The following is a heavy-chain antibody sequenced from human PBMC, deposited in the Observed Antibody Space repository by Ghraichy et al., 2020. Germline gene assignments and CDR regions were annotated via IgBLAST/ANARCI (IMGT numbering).Heavy chain of an antibody. CDR1: GGSISSSSYY. V-gene: IGHV4-39*01. J-gene: IGHJ4*02. CDR2: IYYSGST. CDR3: ARHGASRWYDILTGLFDY. D-gene: IGHD3-9*01. Sequence: SETLSLTCTVSGGSISSSSYYWGWIRQPPGKGLEWIGSIYYSGSTYYNPSLKSRVTISVDTSKNQFSLKLSSVTAADTAVYYCARHGASRWYDILTGLFDYWGQGTLVTVSS.